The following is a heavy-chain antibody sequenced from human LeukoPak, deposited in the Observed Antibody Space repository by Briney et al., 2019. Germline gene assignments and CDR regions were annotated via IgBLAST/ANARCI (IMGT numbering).Heavy chain of an antibody. CDR3: ARALATVTTFLY. J-gene: IGHJ4*02. CDR1: GYTFTSYG. CDR2: ISAYNGNT. V-gene: IGHV1-18*01. D-gene: IGHD4-17*01. Sequence: EASVKVSSKASGYTFTSYGISCVRQAPGQGLEWMGWISAYNGNTNYAQKLQCRVTMTTDTSTSTAYMELRSLRSDDTAVYYCARALATVTTFLYWGQGTLVTVSS.